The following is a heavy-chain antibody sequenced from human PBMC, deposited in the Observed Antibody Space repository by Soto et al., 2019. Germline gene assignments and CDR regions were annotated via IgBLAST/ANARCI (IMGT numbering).Heavy chain of an antibody. D-gene: IGHD3-16*02. CDR3: ARSPESPRRYDYIWGSYRYPAPFDY. CDR1: GFTFSSYA. V-gene: IGHV3-21*01. CDR2: ITSSSSYI. Sequence: GGSLRLSCAASGFTFSSYAMHWVRQAPGKGLEWVASITSSSSYIYYADSVKGRFTISRDNAKNSLYLQMNSLRAEDTAVYYCARSPESPRRYDYIWGSYRYPAPFDYWGQGTLVTVSS. J-gene: IGHJ4*02.